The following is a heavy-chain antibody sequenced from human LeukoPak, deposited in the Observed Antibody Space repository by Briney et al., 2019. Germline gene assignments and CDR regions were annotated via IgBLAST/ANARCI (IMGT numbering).Heavy chain of an antibody. D-gene: IGHD3-16*01. CDR2: IYSSGST. J-gene: IGHJ4*02. V-gene: IGHV4-59*11. CDR1: GGSISSHY. Sequence: SETLSLTCTVSGGSISSHYWSWIRQPPGKGLEWIAYIYSSGSTNYNPSLKSRVTISVDTSKNQFSLKLNSVTAADTAVYFCARDRGSGGGFDYWGQGTLVTVSS. CDR3: ARDRGSGGGFDY.